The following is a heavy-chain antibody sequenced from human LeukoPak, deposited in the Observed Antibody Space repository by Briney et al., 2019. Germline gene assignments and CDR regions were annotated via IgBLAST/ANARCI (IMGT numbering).Heavy chain of an antibody. CDR1: GYSISTGYY. CDR3: ARVALRDYFDY. CDR2: FYHGGST. J-gene: IGHJ4*02. V-gene: IGHV4-38-2*02. Sequence: PSETLSLTCTVSGYSISTGYYWDWIRQPPGKGLEWIGTFYHGGSTYYNPSLKSRVTISVDTSKNQFSLNLTSVTAADTAVYYCARVALRDYFDYWGQGTLVTVSS.